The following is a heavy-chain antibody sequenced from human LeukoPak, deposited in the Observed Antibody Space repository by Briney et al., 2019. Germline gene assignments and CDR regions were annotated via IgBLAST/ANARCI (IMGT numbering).Heavy chain of an antibody. Sequence: GGSLRLSCAASGFTFSRSWMSWVRQAPGKGLEWVANIKQDGNEKYYVDSVKGRFTISRDNGKNSLYLQMNSLGPEDTAVYYCAKAPSNQWLFDYWGQGTLVTVSS. CDR1: GFTFSRSW. D-gene: IGHD5-12*01. J-gene: IGHJ4*02. CDR3: AKAPSNQWLFDY. V-gene: IGHV3-7*01. CDR2: IKQDGNEK.